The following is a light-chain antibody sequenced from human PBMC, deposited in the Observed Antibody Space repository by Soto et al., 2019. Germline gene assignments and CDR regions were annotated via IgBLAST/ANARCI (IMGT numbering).Light chain of an antibody. CDR1: QTISSW. CDR3: QQYNSCCS. Sequence: DIQMTQSPSTLSASVGDRVTITCRASQTISSWLAWYQQKPGKAPKLLIYKASTVESGVPSRFSGSGSGKEFTLTISSLQPDDFATYYCQQYNSCCSFGQGTKVEIK. CDR2: KAS. V-gene: IGKV1-5*03. J-gene: IGKJ1*01.